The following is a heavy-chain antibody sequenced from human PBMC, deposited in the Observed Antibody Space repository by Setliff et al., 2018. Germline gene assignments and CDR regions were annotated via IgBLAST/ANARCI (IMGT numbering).Heavy chain of an antibody. Sequence: GGSLRLSCAASGFTFSSYWMSWVRQAPGKGLEWVANIKQDGSEKYYVDSVKGRFTISRDNAKNSLYPQMNSLRAEDTAVYYCAKKIIAGGGPPYDYFDYWGQGTLVTVSS. J-gene: IGHJ4*02. CDR2: IKQDGSEK. CDR1: GFTFSSYW. CDR3: AKKIIAGGGPPYDYFDY. D-gene: IGHD1-26*01. V-gene: IGHV3-7*01.